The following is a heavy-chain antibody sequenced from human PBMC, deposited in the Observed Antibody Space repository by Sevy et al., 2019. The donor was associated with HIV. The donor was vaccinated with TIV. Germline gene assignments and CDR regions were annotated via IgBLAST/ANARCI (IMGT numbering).Heavy chain of an antibody. CDR1: GFNFDDYG. D-gene: IGHD5-18*01. V-gene: IGHV3-20*01. J-gene: IGHJ6*02. CDR2: INWKGGST. CDR3: ARARVERYSSSYNLYSVMDV. Sequence: GGSLRLSCAGSGFNFDDYGMSWVRQAPGKGLEWVSGINWKGGSTGYADSVRGRFTISRDNAKNSRYLQMNSLSAEDTALNHSARARVERYSSSYNLYSVMDVWGQGTTVTVSS.